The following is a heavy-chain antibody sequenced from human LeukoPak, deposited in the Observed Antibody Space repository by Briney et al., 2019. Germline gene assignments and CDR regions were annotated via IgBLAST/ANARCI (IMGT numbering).Heavy chain of an antibody. D-gene: IGHD6-19*01. CDR3: AKLDRQWLVKYYFDF. J-gene: IGHJ4*02. V-gene: IGHV3-23*01. CDR1: GFTFSSFV. Sequence: GGSLRLSCAASGFTFSSFVLSWVRQAPGKGLEWVSAVRGSGGNTYYADSVQGRFTISRDNSQNTLFLQMNSLRAEDTAVYYCAKLDRQWLVKYYFDFWGQGTLVTVSS. CDR2: VRGSGGNT.